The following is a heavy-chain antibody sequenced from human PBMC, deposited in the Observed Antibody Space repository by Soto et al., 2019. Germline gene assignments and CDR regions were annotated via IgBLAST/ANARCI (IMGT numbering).Heavy chain of an antibody. V-gene: IGHV3-21*06. CDR2: ISGSSTYI. J-gene: IGHJ3*01. D-gene: IGHD2-15*01. CDR1: GFILSNYT. Sequence: PXGSLLISCAGSGFILSNYTMNWVRQAPGKGLEWVSSISGSSTYIYYADSVKGRFTISRDNAKNSLSLEMNSLRVEDTAVYFCARDRCRGGSCYRTYAFDLWGRGTLVTVSS. CDR3: ARDRCRGGSCYRTYAFDL.